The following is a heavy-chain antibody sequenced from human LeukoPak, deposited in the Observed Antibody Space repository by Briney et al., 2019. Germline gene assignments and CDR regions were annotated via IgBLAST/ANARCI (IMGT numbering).Heavy chain of an antibody. CDR3: ARVNTYYYDSSGYYFDY. V-gene: IGHV1-69*05. CDR2: IIPIFGTA. J-gene: IGHJ4*02. D-gene: IGHD3-22*01. Sequence: GASVKVSCKASGGTFSSYAISWVRQAPGQGLEWMGGIIPIFGTANYAQKFQGRVTITTDESTSTAYMELSSLRSEDTAVYYCARVNTYYYDSSGYYFDYWGQGTLVTVSS. CDR1: GGTFSSYA.